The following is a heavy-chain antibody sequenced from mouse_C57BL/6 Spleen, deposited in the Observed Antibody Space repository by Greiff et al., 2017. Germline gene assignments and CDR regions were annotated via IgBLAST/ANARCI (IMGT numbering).Heavy chain of an antibody. D-gene: IGHD2-4*01. Sequence: QVQLQQPGAELVKPGASVKLSCKASGYTFTSYWMHWVKQRPGRGLEWIGRIDPNSGGTKYNEKFKSKATLTVDKPSSTAYVQLSSLTSEDSAVYYCARSYDYDVYYAMDYWGQGTSVTVSS. V-gene: IGHV1-72*01. CDR2: IDPNSGGT. CDR3: ARSYDYDVYYAMDY. J-gene: IGHJ4*01. CDR1: GYTFTSYW.